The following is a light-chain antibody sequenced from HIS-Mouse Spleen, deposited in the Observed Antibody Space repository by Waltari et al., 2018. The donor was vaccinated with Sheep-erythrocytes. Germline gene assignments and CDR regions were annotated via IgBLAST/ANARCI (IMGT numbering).Light chain of an antibody. CDR1: SSDVGSYNL. CDR3: CSYAGSSTPWV. CDR2: EGS. V-gene: IGLV2-23*01. J-gene: IGLJ3*02. Sequence: QSALTQPASVSGSPGQSITISCTGTSSDVGSYNLVSWYQQHPGKAPKLMIYEGSKRPSGVSTRFSGCKAGNTASLTISGLQAEDEADYYCCSYAGSSTPWVFGGGTKLTVL.